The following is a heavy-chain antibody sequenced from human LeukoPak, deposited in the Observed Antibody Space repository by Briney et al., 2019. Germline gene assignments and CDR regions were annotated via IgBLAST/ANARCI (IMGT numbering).Heavy chain of an antibody. Sequence: GGSLRLSCAASGFTFSSYAMSWVRQAPGKGLEWVSGISGSGDNTYYADSVKGRFTISRDNAKNSLYLQMNSLRAEDTAVYYCARDSPYDFWSFDYWGQGTLVTVSS. CDR1: GFTFSSYA. CDR2: ISGSGDNT. CDR3: ARDSPYDFWSFDY. V-gene: IGHV3-23*01. D-gene: IGHD3-3*01. J-gene: IGHJ4*02.